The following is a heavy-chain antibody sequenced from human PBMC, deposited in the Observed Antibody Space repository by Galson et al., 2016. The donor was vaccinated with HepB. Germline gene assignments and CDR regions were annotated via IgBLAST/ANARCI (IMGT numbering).Heavy chain of an antibody. CDR3: ARDPWEQRFDY. Sequence: SVKVSCKASGYIFTNYLIHWVRQAPGQGLEWMGWTNPANGNTRYSQKFQGRLTFTGYTAYMGLSSLRSEDTAVYYCARDPWEQRFDYWGQGTLVTVSS. CDR2: TNPANGNT. J-gene: IGHJ4*02. CDR1: GYIFTNYL. V-gene: IGHV1-3*01. D-gene: IGHD1-26*01.